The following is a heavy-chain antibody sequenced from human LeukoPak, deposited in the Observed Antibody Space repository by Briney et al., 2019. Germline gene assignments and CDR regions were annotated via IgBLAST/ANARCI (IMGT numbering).Heavy chain of an antibody. CDR3: ARAGSTNYYFDY. Sequence: GGSLRFSCAASGFTFSSYSMNWVRQAPRKGLEWVSSISSSSSYINYADSVKGRFTISRDNAKNSLYLQMNSLRAEDTAVYYCARAGSTNYYFDYWGQGTLVTVSS. J-gene: IGHJ4*02. CDR1: GFTFSSYS. V-gene: IGHV3-21*01. CDR2: ISSSSSYI. D-gene: IGHD1-26*01.